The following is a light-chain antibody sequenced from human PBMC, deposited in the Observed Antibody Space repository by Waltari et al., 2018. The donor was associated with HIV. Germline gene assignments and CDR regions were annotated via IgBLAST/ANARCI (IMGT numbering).Light chain of an antibody. CDR2: ENN. J-gene: IGLJ2*01. V-gene: IGLV1-51*02. CDR3: GTWDSSLSAGV. CDR1: SSHIWDNY. Sequence: QSVLTQPPSVSAAPGQKVTISCSGSSSHIWDNYVSWYQHLPGTAPKLLMYENNKRPSGIPDRFSGSKSGTSATLGITGLQTGDEADYYCGTWDSSLSAGVFGGGTKLTVL.